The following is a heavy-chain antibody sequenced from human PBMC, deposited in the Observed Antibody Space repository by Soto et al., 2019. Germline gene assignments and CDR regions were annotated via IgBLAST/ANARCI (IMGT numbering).Heavy chain of an antibody. D-gene: IGHD2-15*01. Sequence: QVQLQESGPGLVKPSQTLSLTCTVSGGSISSGDYYWSWIRQPPGKGQEWIGYFYYRGSTYYNPSLKSRVTISVDTSKNQFSLKLSSVTAADTAVYYCARAGGYCSGGSCYSFDPWGQGTLVTVSS. J-gene: IGHJ5*02. V-gene: IGHV4-30-4*01. CDR2: FYYRGST. CDR1: GGSISSGDYY. CDR3: ARAGGYCSGGSCYSFDP.